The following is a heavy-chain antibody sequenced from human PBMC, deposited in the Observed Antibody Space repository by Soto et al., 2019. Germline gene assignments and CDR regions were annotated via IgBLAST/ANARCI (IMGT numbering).Heavy chain of an antibody. CDR3: ARGGYCSGGSCYSRQYYYYYYMDV. CDR2: MNPNSGNT. Sequence: ASVKVSCKASGYTFTSYDINWVRQATGQGLEWMGWMNPNSGNTGYAQKFQGRVTMTRNTSISTAYMELSSLRSEDTAVYYCARGGYCSGGSCYSRQYYYYYYMDVWGKGTTVTVSS. V-gene: IGHV1-8*01. J-gene: IGHJ6*03. D-gene: IGHD2-15*01. CDR1: GYTFTSYD.